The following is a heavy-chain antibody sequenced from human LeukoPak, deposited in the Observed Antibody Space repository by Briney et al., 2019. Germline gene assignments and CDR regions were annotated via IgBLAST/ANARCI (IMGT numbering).Heavy chain of an antibody. CDR3: ARAPVVVVSTPSFDT. CDR2: IFYSGST. V-gene: IGHV4-39*07. CDR1: GGPISTSNYY. D-gene: IGHD3-22*01. Sequence: SETLSLTCTVSGGPISTSNYYWGWIRQPPGKGLEWIGNIFYSGSTYYSPSLKSRVTISLDTSRNQFSLKLNSVTAADTAVYFCARAPVVVVSTPSFDTWGQGILVTVSS. J-gene: IGHJ4*02.